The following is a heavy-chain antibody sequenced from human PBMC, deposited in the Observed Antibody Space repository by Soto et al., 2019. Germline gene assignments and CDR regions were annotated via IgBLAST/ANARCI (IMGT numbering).Heavy chain of an antibody. Sequence: QVQLVQSGAEVKKPGSSVKVSCKASGGTFSSYAISWVRQAPGQGLEWMGGIIPIFGTANYAQKFQGRVTITADESTSTAYMELSSLRSEDTAVYYFARDGYYYDSSGYYNYFDYWGQGTLVTVSS. V-gene: IGHV1-69*01. D-gene: IGHD3-22*01. J-gene: IGHJ4*02. CDR2: IIPIFGTA. CDR1: GGTFSSYA. CDR3: ARDGYYYDSSGYYNYFDY.